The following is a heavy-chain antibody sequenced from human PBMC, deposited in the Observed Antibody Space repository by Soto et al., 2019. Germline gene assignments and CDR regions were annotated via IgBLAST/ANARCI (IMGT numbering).Heavy chain of an antibody. Sequence: SETLSLTCTVSGGSISSSSYYWGWIRQPPGKGLEWIGSIYYSGSTYYNPSLKSRVTISVDTSKNQFSLKLSSVTAADTAVYYCARAVVYDILTGYTPYYYYYMDVWGKGTTVTVSS. J-gene: IGHJ6*03. CDR1: GGSISSSSYY. CDR2: IYYSGST. CDR3: ARAVVYDILTGYTPYYYYYMDV. D-gene: IGHD3-9*01. V-gene: IGHV4-39*01.